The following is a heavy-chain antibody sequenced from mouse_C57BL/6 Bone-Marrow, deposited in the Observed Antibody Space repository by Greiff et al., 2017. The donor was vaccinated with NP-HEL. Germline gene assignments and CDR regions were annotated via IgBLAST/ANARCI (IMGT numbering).Heavy chain of an antibody. CDR3: ARMVLYYDYDDLDY. CDR1: GFSLSTFGMG. V-gene: IGHV8-8*01. CDR2: IWWDDDK. D-gene: IGHD2-4*01. J-gene: IGHJ2*01. Sequence: QVTLKESGPGILQPSQTLSLTCSFSGFSLSTFGMGVGWIRQPSGKGLEWLAHIWWDDDKYYNPALKSRLTISKATSKNQVFIKIANVDTADTATYYCARMVLYYDYDDLDYWGQGTTLTVSS.